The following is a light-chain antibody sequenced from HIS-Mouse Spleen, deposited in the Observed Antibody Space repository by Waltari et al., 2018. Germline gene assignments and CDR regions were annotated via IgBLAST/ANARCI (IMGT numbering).Light chain of an antibody. Sequence: QSVLTQPASVSGSPGQSITISCTGTSSDVGGYNYVSWYQQHPGKAPKRMIYDVSNRPSGVSNRFSGSKSGNTASLTISGLQAEDEADYYCSSYTSSSFNVVFGGGTKLTVL. CDR2: DVS. V-gene: IGLV2-14*03. CDR1: SSDVGGYNY. J-gene: IGLJ2*01. CDR3: SSYTSSSFNVV.